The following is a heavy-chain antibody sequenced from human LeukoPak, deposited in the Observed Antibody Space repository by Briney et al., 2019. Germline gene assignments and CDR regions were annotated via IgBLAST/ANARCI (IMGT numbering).Heavy chain of an antibody. CDR3: ARGVVATIFGFDY. Sequence: SVKVSCKASGGTFSSYAISWVRQAPGQGLEWMGRIIPIFGIANYAQKFQGRVTITADKSTSTAYMELSSLRSEGTAVYYCARGVVATIFGFDYWGQGTLVTVSS. J-gene: IGHJ4*02. V-gene: IGHV1-69*04. CDR2: IIPIFGIA. D-gene: IGHD5-12*01. CDR1: GGTFSSYA.